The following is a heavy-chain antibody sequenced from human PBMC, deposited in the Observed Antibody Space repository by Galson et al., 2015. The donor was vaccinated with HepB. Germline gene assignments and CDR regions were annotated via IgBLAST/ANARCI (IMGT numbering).Heavy chain of an antibody. CDR3: ARRGPYYDFWSGYPYYYYYYMDV. J-gene: IGHJ6*03. CDR2: MNPNSGNT. D-gene: IGHD3-3*01. Sequence: SVKVSCKASGYTFTSYDINWVRQATGQGLEWMGWMNPNSGNTGYAQKFQGRVTMTRNTSISTAYMELSSLRSEDTVVYYCARRGPYYDFWSGYPYYYYYYMDVWGKGTTVTVSS. V-gene: IGHV1-8*01. CDR1: GYTFTSYD.